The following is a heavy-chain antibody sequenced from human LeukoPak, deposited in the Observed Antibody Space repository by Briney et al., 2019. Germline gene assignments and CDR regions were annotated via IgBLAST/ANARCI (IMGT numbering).Heavy chain of an antibody. Sequence: ASVKVSCKASGYTFTGYYMHWVRQAPGQGLEWMGWINPNSGGTNYAQKFQGRVTMTRDTSISTAYMELSRLRSDDTAMYYCARPFTIFGVVNRHANAFDIWGQGTMVTVSS. CDR3: ARPFTIFGVVNRHANAFDI. J-gene: IGHJ3*02. CDR2: INPNSGGT. V-gene: IGHV1-2*02. CDR1: GYTFTGYY. D-gene: IGHD3-3*01.